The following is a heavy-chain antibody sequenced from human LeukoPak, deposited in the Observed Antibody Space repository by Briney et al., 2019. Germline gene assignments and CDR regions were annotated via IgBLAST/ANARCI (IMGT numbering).Heavy chain of an antibody. CDR2: INHSGST. CDR3: ARGLPPIMITFGGVIPPSTYYFDY. D-gene: IGHD3-16*02. V-gene: IGHV4-39*07. Sequence: PSETLSLTCTVSGGSISSGGYYWSWIRQPPGKGLEWIGEINHSGSTNYNPSLKSRVTISVDTSKNQFSLKLSSVTAADTAVYYCARGLPPIMITFGGVIPPSTYYFDYWGQGTLVTVSS. CDR1: GGSISSGGYY. J-gene: IGHJ4*02.